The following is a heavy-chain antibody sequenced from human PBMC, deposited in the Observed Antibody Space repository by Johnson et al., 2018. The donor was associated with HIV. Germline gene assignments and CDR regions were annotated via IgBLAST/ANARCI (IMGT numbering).Heavy chain of an antibody. CDR2: IYSGGST. CDR3: ARDGSQLADAFDI. Sequence: QVQLVESGGGVVQHGRSLRLSCAVSGFTLSSYVMHWVRQAPGKGLEWVAVIYSGGSTYYADSVKGRFTISRDNSKNTLYLQMNSLRAEDTAVYYCARDGSQLADAFDIWGQGTMVTVSS. V-gene: IGHV3-NL1*01. CDR1: GFTLSSYV. J-gene: IGHJ3*02. D-gene: IGHD6-6*01.